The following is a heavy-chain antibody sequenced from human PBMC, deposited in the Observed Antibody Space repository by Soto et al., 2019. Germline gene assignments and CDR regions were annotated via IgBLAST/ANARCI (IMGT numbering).Heavy chain of an antibody. CDR2: IFDSGTT. Sequence: QVQLQESSPGLVKPSQTLSLTCTVSGGSITSDYSCWSWIRQPPGEGLEWIGHIFDSGTTYTNPSLRSQVALSLDTSKNPSSRTLSSVTAADTAVYYCARGPSGDKVHYWGQGALVTVSS. D-gene: IGHD7-27*01. J-gene: IGHJ4*02. CDR1: GGSITSDYSC. CDR3: ARGPSGDKVHY. V-gene: IGHV4-30-4*01.